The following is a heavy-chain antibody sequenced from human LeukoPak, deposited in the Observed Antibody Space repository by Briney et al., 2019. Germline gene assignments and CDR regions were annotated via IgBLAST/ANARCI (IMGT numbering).Heavy chain of an antibody. V-gene: IGHV3-11*04. CDR2: IGSSGSTI. D-gene: IGHD3-22*01. Sequence: LSLTCTVSGGSISSNNYYWGWIRQAPGKGLEWVSYIGSSGSTIYYADSVKGRFTISRDNAKNSLYLQMNSLRAEDTAVYYCARREYYYDSSGYYADDFDYWGQGTLVTVSS. J-gene: IGHJ4*02. CDR1: GGSISSNNYY. CDR3: ARREYYYDSSGYYADDFDY.